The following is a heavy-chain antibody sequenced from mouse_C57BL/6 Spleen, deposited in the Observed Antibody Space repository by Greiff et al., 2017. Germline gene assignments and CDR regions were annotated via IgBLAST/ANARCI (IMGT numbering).Heavy chain of an antibody. CDR3: ARSITTVVADYFDY. J-gene: IGHJ2*01. D-gene: IGHD1-1*01. CDR1: GFSLSTSGMG. CDR2: TYWDDDK. V-gene: IGHV8-12*01. Sequence: QVTLKESGPGILQSSQTLSLTCSFSGFSLSTSGMGVSWIRQPSGKGLEWLAHTYWDDDKRYNPSLKSQHTISKDTSRNQVFLKITSADTADTATYYCARSITTVVADYFDYWGQGTTLTVSS.